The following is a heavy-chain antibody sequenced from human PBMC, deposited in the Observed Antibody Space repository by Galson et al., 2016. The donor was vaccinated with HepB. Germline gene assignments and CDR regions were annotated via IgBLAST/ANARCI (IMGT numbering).Heavy chain of an antibody. CDR1: GFVFSNFG. J-gene: IGHJ4*02. V-gene: IGHV3-23*01. CDR3: AKERLVRRIFDH. D-gene: IGHD3-9*01. Sequence: SLRLSCAASGFVFSNFGLSWVRPAPGKGLAWVASNRTRRTTYYSDSVQGRFTISRDNSNNTLYLQMNGLRAEDTAVYYCAKERLVRRIFDHWGQGTLLTVSS. CDR2: NRTRRTT.